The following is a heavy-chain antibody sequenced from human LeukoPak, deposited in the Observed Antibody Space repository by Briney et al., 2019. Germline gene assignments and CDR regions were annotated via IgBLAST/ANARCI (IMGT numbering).Heavy chain of an antibody. CDR3: ARDFWGYCSSTSCYWVYYYYYMDV. J-gene: IGHJ6*03. CDR1: GFTVSSNY. D-gene: IGHD2-2*01. V-gene: IGHV3-66*01. CDR2: IYSGGST. Sequence: GGSLRLSCAASGFTVSSNYMSWVRQAPGKGLEWVSVIYSGGSTYYADSVKGRFTISRDNAKNSLYLQMNSLRAEDTAVYYCARDFWGYCSSTSCYWVYYYYYMDVWGKGTTVTVSS.